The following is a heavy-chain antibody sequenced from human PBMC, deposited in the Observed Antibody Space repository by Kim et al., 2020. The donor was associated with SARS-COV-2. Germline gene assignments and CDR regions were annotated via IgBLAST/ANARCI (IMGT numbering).Heavy chain of an antibody. D-gene: IGHD3-10*01. CDR2: IKSKTDGGTT. CDR3: TTDERYGSAPAPWANDAFDI. V-gene: IGHV3-15*01. Sequence: GGSLRLSCAASGFTFSNAWMSWVRQAPGKGLEWVGRIKSKTDGGTTDYAAPVKGRFTISRDDSKNTLYLQMNSLKTEDTAVYYCTTDERYGSAPAPWANDAFDIWGQGTMVTVSS. J-gene: IGHJ3*02. CDR1: GFTFSNAW.